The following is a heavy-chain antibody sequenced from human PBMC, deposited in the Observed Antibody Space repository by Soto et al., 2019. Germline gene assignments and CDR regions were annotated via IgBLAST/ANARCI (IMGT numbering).Heavy chain of an antibody. CDR2: IKQDGSEK. J-gene: IGHJ5*02. CDR3: ARANMDWNNGGWFDP. Sequence: ELQLVESGGGLVQPGGSLRLSCAASGFTFSSYWMSWVRQAPGKGLDWVANIKQDGSEKYYVDSVKGRFSISRDNAKNSLYLQMNSLRAEDTAAYYCARANMDWNNGGWFDPWGQGTLVTVSS. CDR1: GFTFSSYW. V-gene: IGHV3-7*01. D-gene: IGHD1-1*01.